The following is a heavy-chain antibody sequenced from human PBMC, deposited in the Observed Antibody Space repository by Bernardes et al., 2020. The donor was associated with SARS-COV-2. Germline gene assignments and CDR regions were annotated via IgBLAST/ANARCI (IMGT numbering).Heavy chain of an antibody. CDR2: IKEDGSAK. J-gene: IGHJ3*02. V-gene: IGHV3-7*03. Sequence: GGSLRLSCAASGFTFSSYWMSWVRQAPGKGLEWVANIKEDGSAKYYVDSVKGRFTISRDNAENSLYLQMNSLRAEDTAIYYCAKGSFGVELLHAFDIWGQGTMVTVSS. CDR3: AKGSFGVELLHAFDI. CDR1: GFTFSSYW. D-gene: IGHD3-3*01.